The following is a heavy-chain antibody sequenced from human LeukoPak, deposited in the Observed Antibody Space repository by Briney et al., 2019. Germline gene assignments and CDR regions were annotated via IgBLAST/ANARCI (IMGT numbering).Heavy chain of an antibody. Sequence: KPSETLSLTCTVSGGSISSSSYYWGWIRQPPGKGLEWIGSIYHSGSSYYNPSLKSRVTISVDTSKNQLSLKLSSVTAADTAVYYCARHSSYYGNFDYWGQGTLVTVSS. V-gene: IGHV4-39*01. D-gene: IGHD3-10*01. CDR2: IYHSGSS. CDR1: GGSISSSSYY. J-gene: IGHJ4*02. CDR3: ARHSSYYGNFDY.